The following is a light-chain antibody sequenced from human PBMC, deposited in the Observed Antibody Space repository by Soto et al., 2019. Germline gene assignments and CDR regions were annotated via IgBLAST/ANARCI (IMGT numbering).Light chain of an antibody. CDR2: EGS. V-gene: IGLV2-23*01. CDR1: ISDVGTYNL. Sequence: QAALTQPASVCGSPGQSFTISCTGTISDVGTYNLVSWYQHHPGKAPKLMIYEGSKRPSGVSNRFSGSKSGNTASPTISGLQAEDEADYYCCSYAGSSTYVFGTGTKVTVL. CDR3: CSYAGSSTYV. J-gene: IGLJ1*01.